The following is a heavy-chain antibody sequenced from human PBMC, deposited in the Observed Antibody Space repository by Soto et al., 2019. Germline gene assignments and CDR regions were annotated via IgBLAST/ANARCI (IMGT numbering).Heavy chain of an antibody. CDR1: GYTFTSYD. CDR3: ARDGRNVLYYSYYGMEV. Sequence: QVQLVQSGAEVKKPGASVKVSCKASGYTFTSYDINWVRQATGQGLEWMGWMNPNSGNTGYAQKFQGRVTMTRNTSISTSYMGLSSLGSKDTAVYYCARDGRNVLYYSYYGMEVWGQGTTITVSS. J-gene: IGHJ6*02. D-gene: IGHD2-15*01. V-gene: IGHV1-8*01. CDR2: MNPNSGNT.